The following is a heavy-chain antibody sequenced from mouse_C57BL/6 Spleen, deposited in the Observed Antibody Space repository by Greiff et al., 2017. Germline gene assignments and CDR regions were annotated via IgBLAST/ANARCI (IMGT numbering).Heavy chain of an antibody. CDR2: IDPSDSET. J-gene: IGHJ4*01. CDR3: ARSEEGYAMDY. V-gene: IGHV1-52*01. CDR1: GYTFTSYW. Sequence: VQLQQPGAELVRPGSSVKLSCKASGYTFTSYWMHWVKQRPIQGLEWIGNIDPSDSETHYNQKFKDKATLTVDKSSSTAYMQLSSLTSEDSAVYYGARSEEGYAMDYWGQGTSVTVAS.